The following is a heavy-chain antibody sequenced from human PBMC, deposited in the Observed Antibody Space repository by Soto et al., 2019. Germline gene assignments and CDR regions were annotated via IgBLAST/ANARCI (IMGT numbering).Heavy chain of an antibody. CDR1: GGTFSSYA. CDR3: TRDSGFGVVQARNWFDP. J-gene: IGHJ5*02. D-gene: IGHD3-3*01. V-gene: IGHV1-69*13. Sequence: GASVKVSCKASGGTFSSYAISWVRQAPGQGLEWRGGIIPLFGTANHAQKIQGRVTITADESTRTAYMELSXLRSEDTAIYYCTRDSGFGVVQARNWFDPGSPGTMVTVSS. CDR2: IIPLFGTA.